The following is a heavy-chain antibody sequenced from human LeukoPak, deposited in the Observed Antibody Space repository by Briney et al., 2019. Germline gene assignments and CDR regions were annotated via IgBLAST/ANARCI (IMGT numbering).Heavy chain of an antibody. D-gene: IGHD5-18*01. Sequence: ASVKVSCKASGYPFTDYCMHWVRQAPGQGLEWMGWINPNRGGTDYAQKFQGRVTMTRDTSISTAYMELSRLRYDDTAVYYCASGYRFRNWGQGTLVTVSS. CDR3: ASGYRFRN. V-gene: IGHV1-2*02. CDR2: INPNRGGT. CDR1: GYPFTDYC. J-gene: IGHJ4*02.